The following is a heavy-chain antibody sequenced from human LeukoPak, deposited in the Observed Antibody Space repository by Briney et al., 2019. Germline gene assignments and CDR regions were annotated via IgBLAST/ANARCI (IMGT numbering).Heavy chain of an antibody. J-gene: IGHJ4*02. V-gene: IGHV3-53*01. CDR3: AGGYSSSWYVSDY. Sequence: PGGSLRLSCAASGFTVSSNYMSWVRQAPGKGLERVSVIYSGGSTYYADSVRGRFTISRDNSKNTLYLQMNSLRAEDTAVYYCAGGYSSSWYVSDYWGQGALVTVSS. CDR2: IYSGGST. D-gene: IGHD6-13*01. CDR1: GFTVSSNY.